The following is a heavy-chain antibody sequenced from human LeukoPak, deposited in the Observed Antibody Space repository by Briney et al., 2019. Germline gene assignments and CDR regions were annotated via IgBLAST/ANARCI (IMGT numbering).Heavy chain of an antibody. D-gene: IGHD1-1*01. J-gene: IGHJ6*03. CDR3: ARGRLLEDRDYYYYYYMEV. Sequence: GGSLTLSCAASGFTVSNMYMTWVRQAPGKGLEWVSSISSRSSYIYYADSVKGRFTISRDNAKNSLYLQMNSLRAEDTAVYHCARGRLLEDRDYYYYYYMEVWGKGTTVTVSS. CDR2: ISSRSSYI. CDR1: GFTVSNMY. V-gene: IGHV3-21*01.